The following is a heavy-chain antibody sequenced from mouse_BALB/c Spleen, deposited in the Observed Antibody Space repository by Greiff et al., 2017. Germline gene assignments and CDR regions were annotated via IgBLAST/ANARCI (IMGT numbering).Heavy chain of an antibody. Sequence: EVQRVESGGGLVKPGGSLKLSCAASGFTFSSYAMSWVRQTPEKRLEWVASISSGGSTYYPDSVKGRFTISRDNARNILYLQMSSLRSEDTAMYYCAKARDAMDYWGQGTSVTVSS. CDR3: AKARDAMDY. CDR2: ISSGGST. CDR1: GFTFSSYA. J-gene: IGHJ4*01. V-gene: IGHV5-6-5*01.